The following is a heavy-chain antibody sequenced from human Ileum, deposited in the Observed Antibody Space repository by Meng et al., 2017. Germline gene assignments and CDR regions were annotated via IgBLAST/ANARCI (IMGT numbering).Heavy chain of an antibody. D-gene: IGHD3-3*01. V-gene: IGHV1-69*02. CDR3: ARSSLGWPFLPFDY. CDR2: IIPILGIA. Sequence: QVQLVQSGAEVKKPGSSLKVPCKASGGTFSSYTISWLRQAPGQGLEWMGRIIPILGIANYAQKFQGRVTITADKSTSTAYMELSSLRSEDTAVYYCARSSLGWPFLPFDYWGQGTLVTVSS. J-gene: IGHJ4*02. CDR1: GGTFSSYT.